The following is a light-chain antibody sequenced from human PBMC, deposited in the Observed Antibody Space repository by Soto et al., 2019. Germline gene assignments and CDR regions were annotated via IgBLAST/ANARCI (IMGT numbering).Light chain of an antibody. CDR3: HQRQSWPRT. CDR1: QTVGNS. V-gene: IGKV3-11*01. Sequence: EIVLTQSPATLCLSPGERATPSSRASQTVGNSLAWYQHRPGQAPRLLIYHTAIRAAGIPARFSASGTGTDFTLTISDVQPEDFAVYYCHQRQSWPRTFGQGTKVDIK. CDR2: HTA. J-gene: IGKJ1*01.